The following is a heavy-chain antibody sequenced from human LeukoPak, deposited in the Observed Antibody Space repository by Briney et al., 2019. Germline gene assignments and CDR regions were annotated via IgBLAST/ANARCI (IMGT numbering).Heavy chain of an antibody. CDR3: ARGASSSSAIGYYYYYMDV. Sequence: PSETLSLTCTVSGGSISSGSYYWSWIRQPAGKGLEWIGRMYTSGSTNYNPSLKSRVTISVDTSKNQFSLNLSSVTAADTAVYYRARGASSSSAIGYYYYYMDVWGKGTTVTVSS. D-gene: IGHD3-16*01. J-gene: IGHJ6*03. V-gene: IGHV4-61*02. CDR2: MYTSGST. CDR1: GGSISSGSYY.